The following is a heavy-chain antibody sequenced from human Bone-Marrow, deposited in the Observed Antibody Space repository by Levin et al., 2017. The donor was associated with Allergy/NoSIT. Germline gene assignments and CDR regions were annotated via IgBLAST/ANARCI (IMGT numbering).Heavy chain of an antibody. CDR2: IYGGGSA. CDR3: VARSNGMDV. V-gene: IGHV3-66*01. J-gene: IGHJ6*02. CDR1: EFIVSSHY. Sequence: GESLKISCAASEFIVSSHYMSWVRQAPGKGLDWVSVIYGGGSAYYADSVKGRFTISRDNSKNTLYLQMNSLRAEDTAVYYCVARSNGMDVWGQGTTVTVSS. D-gene: IGHD5-12*01.